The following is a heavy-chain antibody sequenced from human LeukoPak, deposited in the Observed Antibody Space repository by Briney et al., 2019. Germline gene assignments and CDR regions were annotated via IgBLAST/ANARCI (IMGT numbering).Heavy chain of an antibody. CDR2: IRYDGNNK. CDR3: ARRGYYDSSGYDY. CDR1: GFTFSSYW. V-gene: IGHV3-30*02. J-gene: IGHJ4*02. Sequence: GGSLRLSCAASGFTFSSYWMSWVRQAPGKGLEWVAFIRYDGNNKHYADSVKGRFTISRDNSKSTLYLQMNSLRPEDTAVYYCARRGYYDSSGYDYWGQGTLVTVSS. D-gene: IGHD3-22*01.